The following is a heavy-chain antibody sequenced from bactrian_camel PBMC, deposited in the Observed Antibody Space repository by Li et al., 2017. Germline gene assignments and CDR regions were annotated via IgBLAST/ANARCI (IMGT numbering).Heavy chain of an antibody. Sequence: HVQLVESGGGLVQPGGSPRLSCVSSGASLSPFCMGWFRQAPGKEREEVARINTDGRTTYADSVKGRFTCSKDNPKNTLNLQMNSLKPEDTGMYYCAADWSYSYCNLMRPFANWGQGTQVTVS. CDR1: GASLSPFC. CDR2: INTDGRT. CDR3: AADWSYSYCNLMRPFAN. V-gene: IGHV3S53*01. J-gene: IGHJ4*01. D-gene: IGHD1*01.